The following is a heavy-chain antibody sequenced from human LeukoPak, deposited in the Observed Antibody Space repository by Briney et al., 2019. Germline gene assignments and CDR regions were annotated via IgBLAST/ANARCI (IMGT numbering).Heavy chain of an antibody. V-gene: IGHV4-59*01. CDR1: GGSISSYY. J-gene: IGHJ4*02. Sequence: PSETLSLTCTVSGGSISSYYWNWIRQPPGKGLEWIGYGSYSGSTDHNPSLKSRVTISVDTPKNQFSLKLSSVTAADTAVYYCARAYGSYSFDYWGQGTLVTVSS. D-gene: IGHD1-26*01. CDR2: GSYSGST. CDR3: ARAYGSYSFDY.